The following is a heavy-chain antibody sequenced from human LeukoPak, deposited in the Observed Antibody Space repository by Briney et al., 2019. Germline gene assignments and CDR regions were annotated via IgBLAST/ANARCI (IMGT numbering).Heavy chain of an antibody. V-gene: IGHV1-24*01. Sequence: GASPTVFCKVLRYTRSELSMHWVRQAPGKWIEWMGGFDPEDGETIYAQKFQGRVTMTEDTSTDTAYMELSSLRSEDTAVYYCATGSGYYLYYFDYWGQGTLVTVSS. CDR3: ATGSGYYLYYFDY. CDR1: RYTRSELS. D-gene: IGHD3-22*01. CDR2: FDPEDGET. J-gene: IGHJ4*02.